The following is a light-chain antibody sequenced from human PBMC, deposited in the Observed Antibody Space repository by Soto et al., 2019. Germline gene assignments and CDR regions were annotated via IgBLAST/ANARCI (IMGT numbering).Light chain of an antibody. J-gene: IGKJ1*01. Sequence: EIVRTQSPATLSVSPGERATLSCRASQSVSSSYLAWYQQKPGQAPRLLIYGASNRATGIPDRFSGSGSGTDFTLTISRLEPEDFAVYYCQQYGSSPPWTFGQGTKVDIK. CDR3: QQYGSSPPWT. CDR1: QSVSSSY. V-gene: IGKV3-20*01. CDR2: GAS.